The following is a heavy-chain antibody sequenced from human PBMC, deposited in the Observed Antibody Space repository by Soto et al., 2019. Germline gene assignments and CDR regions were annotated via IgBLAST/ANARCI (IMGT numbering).Heavy chain of an antibody. CDR2: IYYSGST. CDR3: AREGGIVGATAADY. D-gene: IGHD1-26*01. CDR1: GGSISSGGYY. Sequence: QVQLQESGPGLVKPSQTLSLTCTVSGGSISSGGYYWSWIRQHPGKGLEWIGYIYYSGSTYYNPSLKSRVTISVDPSKNQFSLKLSSVTAADTAVDYCAREGGIVGATAADYWGQGTLVTVSS. V-gene: IGHV4-31*03. J-gene: IGHJ4*02.